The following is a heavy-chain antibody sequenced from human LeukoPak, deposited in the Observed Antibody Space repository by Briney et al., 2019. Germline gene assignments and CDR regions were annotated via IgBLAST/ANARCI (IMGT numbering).Heavy chain of an antibody. CDR2: IYYSGST. Sequence: SETLSLTCTVSGGSISSGGYYWSWIRQHPGKGLEWIGYIYYSGSTYYNPSLKSRVTMSVDTSKNQFSLKLSSVTAADTAVYYCARSTRISKFDYWGQGTLVTVSS. D-gene: IGHD2-15*01. CDR3: ARSTRISKFDY. CDR1: GGSISSGGYY. V-gene: IGHV4-31*03. J-gene: IGHJ4*02.